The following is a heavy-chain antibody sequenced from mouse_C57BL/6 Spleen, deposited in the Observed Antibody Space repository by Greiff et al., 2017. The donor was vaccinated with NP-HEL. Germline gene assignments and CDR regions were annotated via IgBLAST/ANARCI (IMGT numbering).Heavy chain of an antibody. CDR1: GYAFSSSW. Sequence: QVQLKESGPELVKPGASVKISCKASGYAFSSSWMNWVKQRPGKGLEWIGRIYPGDGDTNYNGKFKGKATLTADKSSSTAYMQLSSLTSEDSAVYFCARLDGSSYCYAMDYWGQGTSVTVSS. D-gene: IGHD1-1*01. V-gene: IGHV1-82*01. CDR3: ARLDGSSYCYAMDY. CDR2: IYPGDGDT. J-gene: IGHJ4*01.